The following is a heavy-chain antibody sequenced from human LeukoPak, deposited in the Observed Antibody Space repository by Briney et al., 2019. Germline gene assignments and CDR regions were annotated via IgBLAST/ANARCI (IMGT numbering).Heavy chain of an antibody. D-gene: IGHD3-10*01. J-gene: IGHJ4*02. V-gene: IGHV3-64*01. Sequence: PGGSLRLSCAASGFTFSSYAMHWVRQAPGKGLEYVSAISSNGGSTYYANSVKGRFTISRDNSKNTLYLQMGSLRAEDMAVYYCARGRSRYYFAYWGQGTLVTVSS. CDR3: ARGRSRYYFAY. CDR2: ISSNGGST. CDR1: GFTFSSYA.